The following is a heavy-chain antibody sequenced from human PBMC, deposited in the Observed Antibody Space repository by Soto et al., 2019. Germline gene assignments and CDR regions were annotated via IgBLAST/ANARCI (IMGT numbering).Heavy chain of an antibody. D-gene: IGHD3-3*01. CDR1: GGTFSSYA. V-gene: IGHV1-69*01. J-gene: IGHJ4*02. Sequence: QVQLVQSGAEVKKPGSSVKVSCKASGGTFSSYAISWVRQAPGQGLEWMGGILPIFGTANYAQKFQGRVTITADESTSTAYMELSSPRSEDTAVYYCARVGVYPGWSGYFFGYWGQGTLVTVSS. CDR3: ARVGVYPGWSGYFFGY. CDR2: ILPIFGTA.